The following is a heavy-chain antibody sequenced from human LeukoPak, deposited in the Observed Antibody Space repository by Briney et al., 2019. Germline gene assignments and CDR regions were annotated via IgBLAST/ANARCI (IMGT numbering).Heavy chain of an antibody. J-gene: IGHJ5*02. CDR3: ARSGPSYDYVWGSYRQYNWFDP. V-gene: IGHV4-39*01. D-gene: IGHD3-16*02. CDR1: GGSIRSSYYY. CDR2: IYDSGST. Sequence: SETLSLTCTVSGGSIRSSYYYWGWIRQPPGKGLEWIGSIYDSGSTYYNPSLKSRVTISVDTSKNQFSLKLNSVTAADTAVYYCARSGPSYDYVWGSYRQYNWFDPWGQGTLVTVSS.